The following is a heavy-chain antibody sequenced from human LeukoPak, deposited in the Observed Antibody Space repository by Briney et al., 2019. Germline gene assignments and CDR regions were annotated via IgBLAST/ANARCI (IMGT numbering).Heavy chain of an antibody. CDR1: GGSISSGSYY. D-gene: IGHD6-6*01. CDR3: ARTRGPSSRTSRYYYYYMDV. CDR2: IYTSGST. V-gene: IGHV4-61*02. Sequence: SETLSLTCTVSGGSISSGSYYWSWIRQPAGKGLEWIGRIYTSGSTNYNPSLKSRVTISVDTSKNQFSLKLSSVTAADTAVYYCARTRGPSSRTSRYYYYYMDVWGKGTTVTVSS. J-gene: IGHJ6*03.